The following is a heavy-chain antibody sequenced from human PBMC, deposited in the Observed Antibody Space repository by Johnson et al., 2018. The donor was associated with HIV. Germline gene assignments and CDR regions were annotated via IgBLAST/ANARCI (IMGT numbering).Heavy chain of an antibody. V-gene: IGHV3-53*01. Sequence: VQLVESGGGLIQPGGSLRLSCAASGFTVSSNYMSWVRQAPGTGLEWVSVIYSGGSTGYADSVKGRFNISRDNAKNSLFLQMNSLRAEDTALYYCARRGWELWTTQNAFDIWGQGTMVTVSS. CDR1: GFTVSSNY. CDR2: IYSGGST. D-gene: IGHD1-26*01. CDR3: ARRGWELWTTQNAFDI. J-gene: IGHJ3*02.